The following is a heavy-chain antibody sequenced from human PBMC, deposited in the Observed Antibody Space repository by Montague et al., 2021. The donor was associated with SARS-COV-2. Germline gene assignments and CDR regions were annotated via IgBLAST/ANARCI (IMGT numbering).Heavy chain of an antibody. J-gene: IGHJ6*02. Sequence: SLRLSCAASGFTFSSYWMHWVRQAPGKGLVWVSRINSDGSSTSYADSVKGRFTISRDNAKNTLYLQMNSLRAEDTAVYYCARSGQQLVHPLATLYYYYGMDVWDQGTTVTVSS. CDR1: GFTFSSYW. D-gene: IGHD6-13*01. CDR2: INSDGSST. CDR3: ARSGQQLVHPLATLYYYYGMDV. V-gene: IGHV3-74*01.